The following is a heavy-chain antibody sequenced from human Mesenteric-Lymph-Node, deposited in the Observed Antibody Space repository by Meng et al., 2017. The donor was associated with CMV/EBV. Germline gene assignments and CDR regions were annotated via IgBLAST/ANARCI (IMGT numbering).Heavy chain of an antibody. Sequence: GESLKISCAASGFTFSSYAMSWVRRAPGKGLEWVSTISGSGDATYFADSVKGRFTISRDNSRNTLYLQMNSLRAEDTAVYYCAKDAWGYGSGSYYNVWGQGTVVTVSS. CDR2: ISGSGDAT. CDR3: AKDAWGYGSGSYYNV. V-gene: IGHV3-23*01. J-gene: IGHJ4*02. D-gene: IGHD3-10*01. CDR1: GFTFSSYA.